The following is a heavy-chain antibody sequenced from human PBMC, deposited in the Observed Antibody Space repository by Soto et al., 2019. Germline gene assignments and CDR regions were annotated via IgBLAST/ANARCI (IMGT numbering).Heavy chain of an antibody. D-gene: IGHD6-19*01. CDR3: ATDRSSGWDQGYGMDV. V-gene: IGHV4-59*01. CDR1: GASISTYY. CDR2: IYYSGST. J-gene: IGHJ6*02. Sequence: ESLSPTCAVSGASISTYYWSWIRQPPGKGLEWIGYIYYSGSTSYNPSLKRRVTISVDTSKNQFSLKLRSVTAADTAVYYCATDRSSGWDQGYGMDVWGQGTTVTAYS.